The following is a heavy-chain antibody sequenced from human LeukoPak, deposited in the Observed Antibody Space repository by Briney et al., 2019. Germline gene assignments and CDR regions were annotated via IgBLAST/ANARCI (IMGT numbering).Heavy chain of an antibody. CDR2: INSGGSST. CDR1: GFTFSSYW. V-gene: IGHV3-74*01. CDR3: ARDPAMIVVGNFDY. Sequence: GGSLRLSCAGFGFTFSSYWMHWVRQAPGKGLVWVSRINSGGSSTNYADSVKGRFTISRDNAKNTLYLQMNSLRAEDTAVYYCARDPAMIVVGNFDYWGQGTLVTVSS. D-gene: IGHD3-22*01. J-gene: IGHJ4*02.